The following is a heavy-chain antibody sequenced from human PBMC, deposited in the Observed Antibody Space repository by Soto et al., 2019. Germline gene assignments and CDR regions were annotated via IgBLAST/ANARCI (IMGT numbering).Heavy chain of an antibody. J-gene: IGHJ6*02. CDR1: GFTFSTYA. D-gene: IGHD1-26*01. Sequence: EVQLLESGGGLVQPGGSLRLSCAASGFTFSTYAMTWVRQAPGKGLEWVSGIDDSGVGTYYADSVKGRLTISRDNSKTMLYLQMGSLRAEDTAVYYCVKGQSSTWSQTGGMDVWGQGTTVTVSS. CDR3: VKGQSSTWSQTGGMDV. CDR2: IDDSGVGT. V-gene: IGHV3-23*01.